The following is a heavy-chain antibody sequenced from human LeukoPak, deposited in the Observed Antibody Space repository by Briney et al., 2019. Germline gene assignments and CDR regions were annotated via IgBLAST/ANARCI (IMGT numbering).Heavy chain of an antibody. CDR3: AKHYYDSSGFDS. V-gene: IGHV4-4*07. CDR2: THSRGNI. J-gene: IGHJ4*02. D-gene: IGHD3-22*01. Sequence: SETLSLTCTVSGGSISSYYWSWIRQPAGKGLEWIGLTHSRGNINYNPSLKSRVTMSVDTSKNQVSLKLNSVTAADTAVYFCAKHYYDSSGFDSWGQGTLVTVSS. CDR1: GGSISSYY.